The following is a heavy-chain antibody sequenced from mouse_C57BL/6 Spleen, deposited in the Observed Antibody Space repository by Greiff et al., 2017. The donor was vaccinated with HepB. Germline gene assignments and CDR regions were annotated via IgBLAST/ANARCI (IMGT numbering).Heavy chain of an antibody. CDR1: GFTFSSYA. J-gene: IGHJ3*01. V-gene: IGHV5-4*01. CDR2: ISDGGSYT. CDR3: AREGRTPGLFAY. Sequence: DVKLQESGGGLVKPGGSLKLSCAASGFTFSSYAMSWVRQTPEKRLEWVATISDGGSYTYYPDNVKGRFTISRDNAKNNLYLQMSHLKSEDTAMYYCAREGRTPGLFAYWGQGTLVTVSA.